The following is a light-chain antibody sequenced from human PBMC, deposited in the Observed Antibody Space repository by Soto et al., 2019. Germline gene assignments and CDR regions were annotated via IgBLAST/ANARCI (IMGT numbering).Light chain of an antibody. Sequence: EIVMTQSPATLSVSPGERATLSCRASQSVNSNLAWYQQKPGQAPRLLIYGASTRATGIPARFSGSGSGTEFTLTISSLQSEDVADYYCQQYNNWPLTFGGGTKVEIK. CDR3: QQYNNWPLT. J-gene: IGKJ4*01. CDR2: GAS. CDR1: QSVNSN. V-gene: IGKV3-15*01.